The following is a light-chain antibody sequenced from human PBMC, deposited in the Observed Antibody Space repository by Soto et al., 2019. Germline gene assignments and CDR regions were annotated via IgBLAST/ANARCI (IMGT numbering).Light chain of an antibody. CDR1: QSVSSN. Sequence: EIVMMQSPATLSVSPGERATLSCRASQSVSSNLAWYQQQPGQAPRLLIYGAATRATGIPARFSGSGSGTEFTLTISSLQSEDFAVFYCQQYNKGPVTFGQGTKVDIK. CDR2: GAA. V-gene: IGKV3-15*01. CDR3: QQYNKGPVT. J-gene: IGKJ1*01.